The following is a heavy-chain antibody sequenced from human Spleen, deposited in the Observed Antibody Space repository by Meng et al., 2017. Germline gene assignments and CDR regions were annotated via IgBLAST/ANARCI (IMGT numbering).Heavy chain of an antibody. Sequence: GESLKISCAASGFTFSSYEMNWVRQAPGKGLEWVSYISSSGSTIYYADSVKGRFTISRDNAKNSLYLQMNSLRAKDTAVYYCARVQSFDSSGYYWVDAYYYGMDVWGQGTTVTVSS. V-gene: IGHV3-48*03. CDR3: ARVQSFDSSGYYWVDAYYYGMDV. CDR2: ISSSGSTI. CDR1: GFTFSSYE. J-gene: IGHJ6*02. D-gene: IGHD3-22*01.